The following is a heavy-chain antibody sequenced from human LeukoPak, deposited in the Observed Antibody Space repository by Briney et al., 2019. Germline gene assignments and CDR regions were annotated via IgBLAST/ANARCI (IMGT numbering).Heavy chain of an antibody. CDR1: GFTFSSYS. D-gene: IGHD6-13*01. CDR2: ISSSSSYI. J-gene: IGHJ4*02. CDR3: TRAVAAADFSPGD. Sequence: GGSLTLSCVASGFTFSSYSMNWVRQAPGKGLEWVSCISSSSSYIYYADSVKGRFTISRDNAKNSVYLQMNSLRAEDTAVYYCTRAVAAADFSPGDWGQGTLVTVSS. V-gene: IGHV3-21*01.